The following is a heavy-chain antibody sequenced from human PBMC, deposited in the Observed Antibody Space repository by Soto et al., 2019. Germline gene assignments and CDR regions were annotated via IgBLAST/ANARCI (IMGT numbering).Heavy chain of an antibody. J-gene: IGHJ4*02. Sequence: QVQLVQSGAEVKKPGSSVKVSCKASGGTFSSYAISWVRQAPGQGLEWMGGIIPIFGTANYAQKFQGRVTIPAAESTSASYMALSSLRSEDTAVYYCASATSGSGSYYPWDYWGQGTLVTVSS. CDR1: GGTFSSYA. V-gene: IGHV1-69*12. D-gene: IGHD3-10*01. CDR2: IIPIFGTA. CDR3: ASATSGSGSYYPWDY.